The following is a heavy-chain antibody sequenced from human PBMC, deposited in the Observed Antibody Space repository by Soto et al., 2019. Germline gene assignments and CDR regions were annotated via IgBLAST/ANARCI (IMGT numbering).Heavy chain of an antibody. V-gene: IGHV4-39*01. CDR3: ARPVVPSAIDYFQH. CDR1: GGSISSSSYY. Sequence: QLQLQESGPGLVKPSETLSLTCTVSGGSISSSSYYWGWIRQPPGKGLEWIGSIYYSGSTYYNPSLKSRVTISVDTSNNQFSLKLSSVTAADTAVYYCARPVVPSAIDYFQHWGQGTLVTVSS. CDR2: IYYSGST. J-gene: IGHJ1*01. D-gene: IGHD2-2*01.